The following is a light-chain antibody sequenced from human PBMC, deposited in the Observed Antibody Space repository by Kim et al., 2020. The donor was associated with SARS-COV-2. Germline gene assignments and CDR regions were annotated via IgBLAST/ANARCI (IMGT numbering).Light chain of an antibody. Sequence: IGDRVTITGRASKDIANSLAWYQQKPGKVPQVLIYAAATLQSGVPSRFSGSRSGTEFTLTIGSLQTEDVATYYCQKYNSAPWTFGPGTKVDIK. CDR2: AAA. J-gene: IGKJ1*01. CDR1: KDIANS. CDR3: QKYNSAPWT. V-gene: IGKV1-27*01.